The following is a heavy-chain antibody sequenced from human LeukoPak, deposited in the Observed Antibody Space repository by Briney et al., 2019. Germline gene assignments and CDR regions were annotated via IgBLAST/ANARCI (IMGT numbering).Heavy chain of an antibody. CDR1: GGSFSGYY. Sequence: PSETLSLTCAVYGGSFSGYYWSWIRQPPGKGLEWIGEINHSGSTNYNPSLKSRVTISVDTSKNQFSLKLSSVTAADTAVYYCARVTGYMVEDFFDYWGQGTLVTVSS. CDR3: ARVTGYMVEDFFDY. V-gene: IGHV4-34*01. D-gene: IGHD3-9*01. J-gene: IGHJ4*02. CDR2: INHSGST.